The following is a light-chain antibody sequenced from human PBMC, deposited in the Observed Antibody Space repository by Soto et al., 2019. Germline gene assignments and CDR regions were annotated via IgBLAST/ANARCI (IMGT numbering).Light chain of an antibody. Sequence: EIVLTQSPATLSLSPGERATLSCRASQSVGTSLAWFQQKRGQAPRLLINDASKRATGIPGRFSGSGSGTDFTLTISSLEPEDFATYYCLLDFGYFWAFGQGTKVEIK. J-gene: IGKJ1*01. CDR1: QSVGTS. CDR2: DAS. CDR3: LLDFGYFWA. V-gene: IGKV3-11*01.